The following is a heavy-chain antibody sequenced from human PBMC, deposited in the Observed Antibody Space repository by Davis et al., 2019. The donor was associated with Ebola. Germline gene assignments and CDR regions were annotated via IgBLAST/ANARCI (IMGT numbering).Heavy chain of an antibody. J-gene: IGHJ5*02. D-gene: IGHD6-19*01. CDR3: ARPGTYSSGWYGWFDP. V-gene: IGHV4-30-2*03. Sequence: SETLSLTCAVSGGPISSGGYSWSSIRQPPGKGLEWIGYIYHSGSTYYNPSLKSRVTISVDTSKNQFSLKLSSVTAADTAVYYCARPGTYSSGWYGWFDPWGQGTLVTVSS. CDR2: IYHSGST. CDR1: GGPISSGGYS.